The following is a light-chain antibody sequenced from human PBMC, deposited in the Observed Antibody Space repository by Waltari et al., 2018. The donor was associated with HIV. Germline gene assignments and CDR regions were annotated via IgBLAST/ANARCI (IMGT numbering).Light chain of an antibody. CDR3: QVWDSSGDHWV. CDR2: DYN. CDR1: HLGSES. Sequence: SYVLTQPPSVSVAPGQTARVTCGGNHLGSESGHWYQQKPGQAPVLVVYDYNHRPSGIPERFSGSNSGNTATLTISRVEAGDEADYYCQVWDSSGDHWVFGGGTKLTVL. V-gene: IGLV3-21*02. J-gene: IGLJ3*02.